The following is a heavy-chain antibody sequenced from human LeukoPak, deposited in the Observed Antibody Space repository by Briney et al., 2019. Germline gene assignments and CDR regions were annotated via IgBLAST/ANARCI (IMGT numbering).Heavy chain of an antibody. CDR1: GYTFTSYG. Sequence: GASVKVSCKASGYTFTSYGISWVRQAPGQGLEWMGWISAYNGNTNYAQKLQGRVTMTTDTSASTAYMELRSLRSDDTAVYYCARDKKRSYYYDSSGYYYFDYWGQGTLVTVSS. D-gene: IGHD3-22*01. V-gene: IGHV1-18*01. J-gene: IGHJ4*02. CDR2: ISAYNGNT. CDR3: ARDKKRSYYYDSSGYYYFDY.